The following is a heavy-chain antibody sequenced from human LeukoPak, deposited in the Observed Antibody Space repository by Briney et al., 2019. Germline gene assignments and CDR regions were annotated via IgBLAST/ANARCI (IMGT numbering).Heavy chain of an antibody. V-gene: IGHV3-23*01. D-gene: IGHD3-22*01. Sequence: VWSLRLSCTASGFTFSNYAMSWVRQAPGKGLECVSVISGSDGSTYYAASVKGRFTISRDNSKNTLYLQMNSLRAEDTAVYYCAKDTSGYYQEYFDFWGQGTLVTVSS. CDR3: AKDTSGYYQEYFDF. CDR2: ISGSDGST. J-gene: IGHJ4*02. CDR1: GFTFSNYA.